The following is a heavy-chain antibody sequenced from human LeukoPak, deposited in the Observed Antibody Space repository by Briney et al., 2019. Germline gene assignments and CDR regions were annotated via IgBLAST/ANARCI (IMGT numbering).Heavy chain of an antibody. V-gene: IGHV3-21*04. CDR1: GFTFSSYS. Sequence: GGSLRLSCAASGFTFSSYSMNWVRQAPGKGLEWVSSISSSSSYIYYADSVKGRFTISRDNSKNTLYLQMNSLRAEDTAVYYCAKALPYYYDSSGWYYFDYWGQGTLVTVSS. J-gene: IGHJ4*02. D-gene: IGHD3-22*01. CDR2: ISSSSSYI. CDR3: AKALPYYYDSSGWYYFDY.